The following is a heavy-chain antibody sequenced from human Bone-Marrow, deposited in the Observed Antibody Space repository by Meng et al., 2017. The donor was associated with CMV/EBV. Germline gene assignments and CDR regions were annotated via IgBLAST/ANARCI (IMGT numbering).Heavy chain of an antibody. CDR2: ISGSGGST. Sequence: GESLKISCAASGFTFSSYAMTWVRQSPVKGLEWVSAISGSGGSTYYAGSVKGRFTISRDNSKNTLYLQMNSLRVEDTAIYYCAKNYYDNSGYIDYWGQGTLVTVSS. J-gene: IGHJ4*02. V-gene: IGHV3-23*01. D-gene: IGHD3-22*01. CDR1: GFTFSSYA. CDR3: AKNYYDNSGYIDY.